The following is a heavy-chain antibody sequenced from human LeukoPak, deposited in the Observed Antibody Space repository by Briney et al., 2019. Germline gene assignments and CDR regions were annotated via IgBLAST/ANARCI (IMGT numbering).Heavy chain of an antibody. V-gene: IGHV3-21*01. D-gene: IGHD3-22*01. J-gene: IGHJ4*02. Sequence: GGSLRLSCTASGFTFSGYSMNWIRQAPEKGLEWVSSFGTRSTSIYHAGSVKGRFAISRDNAKNSLYLQMNSLRAEDTALYYCAREVSEGFDFWGQGTLVTVSS. CDR1: GFTFSGYS. CDR3: AREVSEGFDF. CDR2: FGTRSTSI.